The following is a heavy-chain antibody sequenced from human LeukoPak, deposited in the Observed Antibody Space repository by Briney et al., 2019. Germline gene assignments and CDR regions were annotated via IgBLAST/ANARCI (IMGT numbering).Heavy chain of an antibody. CDR2: ISSSGSTI. CDR1: GFTFGDYY. CDR3: ARDPYTYYYDSSGASGYFDY. V-gene: IGHV3-11*04. D-gene: IGHD3-22*01. Sequence: PGGSLRLSCAASGFTFGDYYMSWIRQAPGKGLEWVSYISSSGSTIYYADSVKGRFTISRDNAKNSLYLQMNSLRAEDTAVYYCARDPYTYYYDSSGASGYFDYWGQGTLVTVSS. J-gene: IGHJ4*02.